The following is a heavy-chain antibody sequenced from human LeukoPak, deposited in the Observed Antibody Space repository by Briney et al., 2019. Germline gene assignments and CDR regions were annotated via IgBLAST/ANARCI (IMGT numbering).Heavy chain of an antibody. V-gene: IGHV4-4*07. CDR2: IYTSGST. CDR1: GGSISSYY. D-gene: IGHD4-23*01. Sequence: SETLSLTCTVSGGSISSYYWSWIRQPAGKGLEWIGRIYTSGSTNYNPSLKSRVTMSVDTSKNQFSLKLSSVTAADTAVYYCASTVDYGGNSIGWFDPWGQGTLVTVSS. J-gene: IGHJ5*02. CDR3: ASTVDYGGNSIGWFDP.